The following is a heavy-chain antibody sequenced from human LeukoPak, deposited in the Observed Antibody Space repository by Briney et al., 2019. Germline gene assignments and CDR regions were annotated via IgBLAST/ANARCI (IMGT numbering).Heavy chain of an antibody. CDR1: GFTFSSYA. V-gene: IGHV3-23*01. D-gene: IGHD2-15*01. CDR2: ISGSGGST. CDR3: AKVDCSGGSCYPWHWFDP. Sequence: PGGSLRLSCAASGFTFSSYAMSWVRQAPGKGLEWVSAISGSGGSTYYADSVKGRFTISRDNSKNTLYLQMNSLRAEDTAVYYCAKVDCSGGSCYPWHWFDPWGQGTLVTVSS. J-gene: IGHJ5*02.